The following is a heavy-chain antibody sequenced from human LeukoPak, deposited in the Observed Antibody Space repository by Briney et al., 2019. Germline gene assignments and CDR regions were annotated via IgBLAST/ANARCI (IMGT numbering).Heavy chain of an antibody. CDR1: RFIFSTYG. J-gene: IGHJ4*02. V-gene: IGHV3-30*02. CDR2: IRPDGSNE. Sequence: GGSLRLSCAASRFIFSTYGMHWVRQAPGKGLEWVAFIRPDGSNEYYAASVRGRFAISRDNSQNTLHLQMNSLRLEDTAVYYCARVSGLRNSGAPFDYWGQGTLVTVSS. CDR3: ARVSGLRNSGAPFDY. D-gene: IGHD4-23*01.